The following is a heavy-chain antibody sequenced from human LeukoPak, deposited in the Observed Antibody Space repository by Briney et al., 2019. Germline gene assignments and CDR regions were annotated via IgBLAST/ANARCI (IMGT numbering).Heavy chain of an antibody. CDR1: GFTFSRSE. D-gene: IGHD5-24*01. J-gene: IGHJ4*02. Sequence: GGSLRLSCVASGFTFSRSEMNWVRQAPGKGLEWVSYISGGSDFIYYTDSVKGRFTISRDNSKNSLYMEMNNLRADDTAVYYCAKGDWPINYWGQGTLVTGSS. CDR2: ISGGSDFI. CDR3: AKGDWPINY. V-gene: IGHV3-48*03.